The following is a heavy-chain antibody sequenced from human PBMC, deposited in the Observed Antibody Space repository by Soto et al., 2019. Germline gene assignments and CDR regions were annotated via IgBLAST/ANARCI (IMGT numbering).Heavy chain of an antibody. CDR1: GGTFSSYG. J-gene: IGHJ4*02. Sequence: ASVKVSCKASGGTFSSYGISWVRQAPGQGLEWMGWISAYNGNTNYAQKLQGRVTMTTDTSTSTAYMELRSLRSDDTAVYYCASDSSGYFGDYWGQGTLVTVSS. CDR3: ASDSSGYFGDY. D-gene: IGHD3-22*01. V-gene: IGHV1-18*01. CDR2: ISAYNGNT.